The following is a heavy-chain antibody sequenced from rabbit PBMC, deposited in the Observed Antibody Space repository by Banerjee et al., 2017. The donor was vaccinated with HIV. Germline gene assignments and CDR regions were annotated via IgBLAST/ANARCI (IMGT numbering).Heavy chain of an antibody. CDR2: IDAGSSHIT. CDR1: GFTFSNSYW. J-gene: IGHJ4*01. D-gene: IGHD4-1*01. Sequence: QSLEESGGDLVKPGASLTLTCTASGFTFSNSYWMHWVRQAPGKGLEWIAWIDAGSSHITWYASWAKGRFTISKTSSNTVTLQMTSLTAADTATYFCAREDTYIYSGDFKLWGPGTLVTV. CDR3: AREDTYIYSGDFKL. V-gene: IGHV1S40*01.